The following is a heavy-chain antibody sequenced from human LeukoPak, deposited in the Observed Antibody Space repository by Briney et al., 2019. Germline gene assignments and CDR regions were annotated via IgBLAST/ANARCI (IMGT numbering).Heavy chain of an antibody. CDR1: GFTFSSYG. Sequence: GGSLRLPCAASGFTFSSYGMHWVRQAPGKGLEWVAVISYDGSNKYYADSVKGRFTISRDNSKNTLYLQMNSLRAEDTAVYYCAKFRVVIDYWGQGTLVTVSS. CDR2: ISYDGSNK. D-gene: IGHD3-3*01. J-gene: IGHJ4*02. CDR3: AKFRVVIDY. V-gene: IGHV3-30*18.